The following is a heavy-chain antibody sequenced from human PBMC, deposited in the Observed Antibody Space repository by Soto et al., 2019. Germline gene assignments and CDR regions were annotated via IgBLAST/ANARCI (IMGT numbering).Heavy chain of an antibody. CDR2: IYYSGST. V-gene: IGHV4-59*01. J-gene: IGHJ3*02. D-gene: IGHD2-15*01. CDR1: GGSISSYY. Sequence: PSETLSLTCTVSGGSISSYYWSWIRQPPGKGLEWIGYIYYSGSTNYNPSLKSRVTISVDTSKNQFSLKLSSVTAADTAVYYCAIRYCSGGSCPPGAFDIWGQGTMVTVSS. CDR3: AIRYCSGGSCPPGAFDI.